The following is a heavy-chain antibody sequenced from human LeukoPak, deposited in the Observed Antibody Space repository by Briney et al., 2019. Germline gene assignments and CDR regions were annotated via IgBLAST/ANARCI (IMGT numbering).Heavy chain of an antibody. D-gene: IGHD4-17*01. J-gene: IGHJ4*02. V-gene: IGHV4-31*03. Sequence: SQTLSLTCTVSGGSISSGGYYWSWIRQHPGKGLEWIGYIYYSGSTNYNPSLKSRVTISVDTSKNQFSLKLSSVTAADTAVYYCARGSTVTTVDFDYWGQGTLVTVSS. CDR3: ARGSTVTTVDFDY. CDR2: IYYSGST. CDR1: GGSISSGGYY.